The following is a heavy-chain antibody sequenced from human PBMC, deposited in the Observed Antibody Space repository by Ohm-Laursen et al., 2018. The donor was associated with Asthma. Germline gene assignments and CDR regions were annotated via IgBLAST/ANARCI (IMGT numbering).Heavy chain of an antibody. J-gene: IGHJ4*02. CDR1: GYSLSSNA. CDR3: VRDVVDRFDF. V-gene: IGHV1-18*04. D-gene: IGHD2-21*01. Sequence: GATVKISCKASGYSLSSNAISWVRQAPGQRPEWMGWIYIRNTNYAPKFRDRITLSMDTSTNTAYMDLRSLRSDDTAVYYCVRDVVDRFDFWGQGSLVIVSS. CDR2: IYIRNT.